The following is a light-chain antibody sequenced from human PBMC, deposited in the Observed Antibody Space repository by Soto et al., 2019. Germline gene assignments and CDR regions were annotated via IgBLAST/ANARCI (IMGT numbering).Light chain of an antibody. CDR1: QYIHNY. V-gene: IGKV1-5*03. Sequence: DIQMTQSPSTLSASVGARVTITCRASQYIHNYLAWYQQKPGEAPKLLIYEAANLESGVPSRFSGSGTGTEFTLTISSLQPDDFATYDCQQSNIYPWTFGQGTRVEI. CDR3: QQSNIYPWT. CDR2: EAA. J-gene: IGKJ1*01.